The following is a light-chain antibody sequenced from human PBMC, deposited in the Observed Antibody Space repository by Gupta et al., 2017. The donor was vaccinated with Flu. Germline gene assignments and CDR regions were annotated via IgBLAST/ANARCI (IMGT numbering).Light chain of an antibody. J-gene: IGKJ1*01. CDR2: KAS. CDR3: QQYNTDSWT. CDR1: ESIDSW. V-gene: IGKV1-5*03. Sequence: DIQMTQSPSTLSASVGERVTITCRASESIDSWSAWYQQKPGKAPKPLIYKASSLEYGVPSRLSGSGSGEEFTLTISSLQPDDFATYYCQQYNTDSWTFGQGTKVEIK.